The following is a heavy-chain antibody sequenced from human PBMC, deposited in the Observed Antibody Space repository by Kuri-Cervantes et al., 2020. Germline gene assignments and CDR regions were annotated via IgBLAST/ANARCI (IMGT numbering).Heavy chain of an antibody. J-gene: IGHJ6*03. V-gene: IGHV3-9*01. CDR2: ISWNSGSI. CDR3: ARDGAPIYYYYMDV. CDR1: GFTFDDYA. Sequence: SLKISCAASGFTFDDYAMHWVRQAPGKGLEWVSGISWNSGSIGYADSVKGRFTISRDNAKNSLYLQMNSLRAEDTAVYYCARDGAPIYYYYMDVWGKGTTVTVSS.